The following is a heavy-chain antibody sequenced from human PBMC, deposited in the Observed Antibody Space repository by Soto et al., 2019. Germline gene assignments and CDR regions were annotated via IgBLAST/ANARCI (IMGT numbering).Heavy chain of an antibody. CDR1: GFTFSNAW. Sequence: GGSLRLSCAASGFTFSNAWMNWVRQAPGKGLEWVGRIKSKTDGGTTDYAAPVKGRFTISRDDSKNTLYLQMNSLKTEDTAVYYCTTQITIFGVVTADYWGQGTLVTVSS. CDR3: TTQITIFGVVTADY. D-gene: IGHD3-3*01. J-gene: IGHJ4*02. CDR2: IKSKTDGGTT. V-gene: IGHV3-15*07.